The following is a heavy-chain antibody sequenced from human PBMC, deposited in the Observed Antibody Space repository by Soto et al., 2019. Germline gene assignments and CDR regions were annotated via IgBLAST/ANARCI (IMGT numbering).Heavy chain of an antibody. CDR1: GYSFTAYW. D-gene: IGHD2-2*01. J-gene: IGHJ4*02. Sequence: GESLKISCQASGYSFTAYWITWVRQMPGKGLEWMATIDPSDSYVDYSPSFRGHVTFSVDRSVTTVYLQWNSLKASDSAMYFCTRRASSSFYHFDFWGQGALVTVSS. CDR3: TRRASSSFYHFDF. V-gene: IGHV5-10-1*01. CDR2: IDPSDSYV.